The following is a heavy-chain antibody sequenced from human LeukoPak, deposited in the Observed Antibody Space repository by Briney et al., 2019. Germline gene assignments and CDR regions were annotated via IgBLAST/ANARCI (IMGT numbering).Heavy chain of an antibody. CDR3: AREPSYSDSYFDS. Sequence: SETLSLTCTVSGGSISSYYWSWIRQPPGKGLEWIGYIYYSGSTNYNPSLKSRVTISVDTAKNQFSLKLTSVTAADTAVYYCAREPSYSDSYFDSWGQGTLVTVSS. D-gene: IGHD6-13*01. CDR2: IYYSGST. CDR1: GGSISSYY. V-gene: IGHV4-59*12. J-gene: IGHJ4*02.